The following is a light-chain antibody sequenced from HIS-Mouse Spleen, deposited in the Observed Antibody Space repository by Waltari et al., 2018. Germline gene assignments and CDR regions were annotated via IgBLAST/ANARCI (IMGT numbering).Light chain of an antibody. CDR2: EVS. CDR1: SSDVGGYNY. CDR3: SSYAGSNNLGV. V-gene: IGLV2-8*01. J-gene: IGLJ2*01. Sequence: SALTQPPSASGSPGQSVTISCTGTSSDVGGYNYVSWYQQHPGKAPKLMIYEVSKRPSGVPDRFSGSKAGNTASRTVSGLQAEDEADYYCSSYAGSNNLGVFGGGTKLTVL.